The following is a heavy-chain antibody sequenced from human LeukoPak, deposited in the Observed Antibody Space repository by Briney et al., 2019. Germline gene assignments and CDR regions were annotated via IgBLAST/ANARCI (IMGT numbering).Heavy chain of an antibody. CDR1: RYTFLDYL. V-gene: IGHV1-2*06. CDR3: ARDLSSTSNWEFDY. D-gene: IGHD7-27*01. J-gene: IGHJ4*02. Sequence: GASVQVSCKTSRYTFLDYLIHWVGQAPGQGLDWMGRLNPNNGNTYYAQDFQSRVTMTRDTSISTAYMELSRLTSDDTAVYYCARDLSSTSNWEFDYWGQGTLVTVSS. CDR2: LNPNNGNT.